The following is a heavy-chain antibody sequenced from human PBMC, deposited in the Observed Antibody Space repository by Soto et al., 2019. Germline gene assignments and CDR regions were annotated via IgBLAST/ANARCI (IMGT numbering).Heavy chain of an antibody. CDR2: IYYSGST. J-gene: IGHJ6*02. V-gene: IGHV4-59*01. Sequence: SETLSLTCTVSGGSISSYYWSWIRQPPGKGLEWIGYIYYSGSTNYNPSLKSRVTISVDTSKNQFSLKLSSVTAADTAVYYCARDSPYSGSYYYYYGMDVWGQGTTVTVSS. CDR3: ARDSPYSGSYYYYYGMDV. CDR1: GGSISSYY. D-gene: IGHD1-26*01.